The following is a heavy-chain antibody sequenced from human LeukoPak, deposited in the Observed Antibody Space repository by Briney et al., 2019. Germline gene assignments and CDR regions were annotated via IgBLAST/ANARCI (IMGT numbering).Heavy chain of an antibody. J-gene: IGHJ3*02. Sequence: PGRSLRLSCAASGFTVSNSYMSWVRQAPGEGLEWVAVIYSSGSTYCADSVQGRFSISRDNSKNTLYLQMNSLRAEHTAVYYCAKTGYYDSSGDAFDIWGQGTMVTVSS. CDR1: GFTVSNSY. D-gene: IGHD3-22*01. V-gene: IGHV3-53*01. CDR2: IYSSGST. CDR3: AKTGYYDSSGDAFDI.